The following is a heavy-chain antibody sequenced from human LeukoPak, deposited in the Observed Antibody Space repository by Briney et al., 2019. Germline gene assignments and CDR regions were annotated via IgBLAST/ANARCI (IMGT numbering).Heavy chain of an antibody. CDR2: ISGSGNGT. CDR3: AKRTMSAFDS. CDR1: GFTFRTYA. J-gene: IGHJ4*02. V-gene: IGHV3-23*01. D-gene: IGHD5-24*01. Sequence: GGSLRLSCTASGFTFRTYAMNWVRQAPGKGLEWLSGISGSGNGTYHADSVKGRFIISRDNSKNMVYLQTNSLTVEDTATYYCAKRTMSAFDSWGQGTLLIVSS.